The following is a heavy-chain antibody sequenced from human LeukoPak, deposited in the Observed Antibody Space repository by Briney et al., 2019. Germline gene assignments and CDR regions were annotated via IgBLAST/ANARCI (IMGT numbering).Heavy chain of an antibody. J-gene: IGHJ4*02. Sequence: PGGSLRLSCAASGFTFSSYAMHWVRQAPGKGLEYVSAISSNGGNTYYANSVKGRFTISRDNSKNTLYLQMGGLRAEDMAVYYCARSAPGYSSSWYNYWGQGALVTVSS. D-gene: IGHD6-13*01. CDR2: ISSNGGNT. CDR1: GFTFSSYA. V-gene: IGHV3-64*01. CDR3: ARSAPGYSSSWYNY.